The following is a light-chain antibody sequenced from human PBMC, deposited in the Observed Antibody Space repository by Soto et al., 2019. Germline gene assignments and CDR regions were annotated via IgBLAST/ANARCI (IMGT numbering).Light chain of an antibody. V-gene: IGKV3D-20*02. Sequence: TQSPGTLSLSPGERATLSCRASQSVSSSYLAWYQQKPGQAPRFLIYDASYRATGTPARFSGSGSGTDFTLTISSLEPEDFAVYYCQQRSNWPLTFGGGTKVAI. CDR2: DAS. J-gene: IGKJ4*01. CDR3: QQRSNWPLT. CDR1: QSVSSSY.